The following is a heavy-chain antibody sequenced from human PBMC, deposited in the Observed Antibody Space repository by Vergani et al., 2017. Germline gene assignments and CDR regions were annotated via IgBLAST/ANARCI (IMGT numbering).Heavy chain of an antibody. V-gene: IGHV1-69*04. D-gene: IGHD3-10*01. CDR3: ARVAPRYGSGSYYPLYDWFDP. CDR2: IIPILGIA. CDR1: GGTFSSYA. J-gene: IGHJ5*02. Sequence: QVQLVQSGAEVKKPGSSVKVSCKASGGTFSSYAISWVRQAPGQGLEWMGRIIPILGIANSAQTFQGRVTLTAGKSTSTAYMELSSLRSEDTAVSYCARVAPRYGSGSYYPLYDWFDPGGQGSLVTVSS.